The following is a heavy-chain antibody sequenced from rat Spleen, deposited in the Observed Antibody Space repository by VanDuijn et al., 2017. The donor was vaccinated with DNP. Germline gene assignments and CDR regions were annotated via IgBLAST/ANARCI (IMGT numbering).Heavy chain of an antibody. V-gene: IGHV5-31*01. CDR1: GFNFNDYW. J-gene: IGHJ1*01. CDR3: ASYYYARSPLGYFDF. Sequence: EVKLVESGGGLVQPGSSLKLSCAASGFNFNDYWMGWVRQAPGKGLEWIASITNTGGGTYYLDSVKGRFTISRDNSKSTLYLQMDSLRSEDTATYYCASYYYARSPLGYFDFWGPGTMITVSS. D-gene: IGHD1-12*01. CDR2: ITNTGGGT.